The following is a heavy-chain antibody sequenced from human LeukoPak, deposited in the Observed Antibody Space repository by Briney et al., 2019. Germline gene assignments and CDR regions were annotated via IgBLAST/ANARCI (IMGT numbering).Heavy chain of an antibody. Sequence: GGSPRLSCAASGFTFSSYGMHWVRQAPGKGLEWVAFIRYDGSNKYYADSVKGRFTISRDNSKNTLYLQMNSLRAEDTAVYYCAKGEHYYDSSGYATPDYWGQGTLVTVSS. V-gene: IGHV3-30*02. D-gene: IGHD3-22*01. J-gene: IGHJ4*02. CDR3: AKGEHYYDSSGYATPDY. CDR2: IRYDGSNK. CDR1: GFTFSSYG.